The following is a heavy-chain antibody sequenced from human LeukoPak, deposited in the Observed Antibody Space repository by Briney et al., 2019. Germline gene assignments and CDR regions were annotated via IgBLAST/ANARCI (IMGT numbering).Heavy chain of an antibody. Sequence: GASVKVSCKASGYTFTGYVLSGVRQAPVQGLEWVGWVSSYNGNTNQAQKRQCRVNMTTDTSKRTAYMELSSLRCDDTAVYYCARGRNVDTAMVTGSDFDYWGQGTLVTVSS. CDR3: ARGRNVDTAMVTGSDFDY. V-gene: IGHV1-18*01. D-gene: IGHD5-18*01. CDR1: GYTFTGYV. J-gene: IGHJ4*02. CDR2: VSSYNGNT.